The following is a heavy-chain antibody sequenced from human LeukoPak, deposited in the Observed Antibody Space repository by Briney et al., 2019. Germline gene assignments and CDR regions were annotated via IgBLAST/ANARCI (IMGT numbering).Heavy chain of an antibody. Sequence: GGSLRLSCAASGFTFNSYWMIWVRQAPGKGLEWVANIKEDGSEKNYVDSVKGRFTISRDNAKNSLYLQMNSLRPEDTAVYYCARDSPPDYWGQGTLVTVSS. CDR3: ARDSPPDY. V-gene: IGHV3-7*01. J-gene: IGHJ4*02. CDR1: GFTFNSYW. CDR2: IKEDGSEK.